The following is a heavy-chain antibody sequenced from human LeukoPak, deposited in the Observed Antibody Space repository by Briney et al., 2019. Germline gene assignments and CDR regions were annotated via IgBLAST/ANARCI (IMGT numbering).Heavy chain of an antibody. CDR1: GFAFDIYW. Sequence: GGSLRLSCAASGFAFDIYWMTWVRQAPGKGLEWVSYISSGGSIIYYADSVKGRFTISRDNAKNSLYLQMNSLRVEDTAVYYCARDSGGIPGGYWGQGTLVTVSS. D-gene: IGHD3-10*01. CDR2: ISSGGSII. CDR3: ARDSGGIPGGY. V-gene: IGHV3-48*03. J-gene: IGHJ4*02.